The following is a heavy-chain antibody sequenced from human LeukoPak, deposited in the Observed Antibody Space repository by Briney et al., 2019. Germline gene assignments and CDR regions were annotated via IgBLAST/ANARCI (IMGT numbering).Heavy chain of an antibody. CDR2: INHSGST. J-gene: IGHJ6*03. CDR3: ARREPYYYYYMDV. V-gene: IGHV4-34*01. CDR1: GGSFSGYY. Sequence: PSETLSLTCAVYGGSFSGYYWSWIRQPPGKGLEWIGEINHSGSTNYNPSLKSRVTISVDTSKNQFSLKLSSVTAADTAVYYCARREPYYYYYMDVWRKRTTVTVPS. D-gene: IGHD1-26*01.